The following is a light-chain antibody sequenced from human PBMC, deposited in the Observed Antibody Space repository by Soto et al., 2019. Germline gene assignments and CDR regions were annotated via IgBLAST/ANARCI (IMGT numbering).Light chain of an antibody. CDR2: AAS. CDR1: QNISDS. Sequence: DIQMTQSPSSLSASVGDRVTITCRASQNISDSLNWYQHKPGQAPKLLIYAASSLQSGVPSWFSCSGSETDFTLTISSLQPEDFASYFCQRSWTFGQGTKL. J-gene: IGKJ2*01. V-gene: IGKV1-39*01. CDR3: QRSWT.